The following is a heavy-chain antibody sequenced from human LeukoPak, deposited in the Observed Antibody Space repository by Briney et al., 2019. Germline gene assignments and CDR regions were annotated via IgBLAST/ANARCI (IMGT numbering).Heavy chain of an antibody. D-gene: IGHD1-26*01. CDR1: GHSFTNHW. V-gene: IGHV5-51*01. Sequence: GESLKISCEASGHSFTNHWIGWVRQMPGKGLEWMGIINLGDSETQYSPSFQGQVTISLDKSISTAYLQWRSLKVSDTAMYYCARRPSSGSPNRFDPWGQGTLVTVSS. J-gene: IGHJ5*02. CDR3: ARRPSSGSPNRFDP. CDR2: INLGDSET.